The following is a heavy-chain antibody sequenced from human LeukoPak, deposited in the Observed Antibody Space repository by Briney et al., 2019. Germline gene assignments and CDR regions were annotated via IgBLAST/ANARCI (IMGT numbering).Heavy chain of an antibody. CDR2: IKSKTDGGTT. V-gene: IGHV3-15*01. CDR1: GLSFSHAW. J-gene: IGHJ6*03. D-gene: IGHD2-2*01. CDR3: TTFNGCSSTSCYGYYYYYMDV. Sequence: PGGSLRLSCAASGLSFSHAWMSWVRQAPGKGLEWVGLIKSKTDGGTTDYAAPVKGRFTISRDDSKNTLYLQMNSLKTEDTAVYYCTTFNGCSSTSCYGYYYYYMDVWGKGTTVTVSS.